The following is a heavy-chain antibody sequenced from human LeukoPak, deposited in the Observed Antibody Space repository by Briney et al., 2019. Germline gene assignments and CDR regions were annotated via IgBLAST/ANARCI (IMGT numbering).Heavy chain of an antibody. CDR3: ARMEPYDILTGYSPFDY. D-gene: IGHD3-9*01. Sequence: GGSLRLSRAASGFTFSSYSMNWVRQAPGKGLEWVSYISSSSSTIYYADSVKGRFTISRDNAKNSLYLQMNSLRAEDTAVYYCARMEPYDILTGYSPFDYWGQGTLVTVSS. CDR2: ISSSSSTI. J-gene: IGHJ4*02. CDR1: GFTFSSYS. V-gene: IGHV3-48*04.